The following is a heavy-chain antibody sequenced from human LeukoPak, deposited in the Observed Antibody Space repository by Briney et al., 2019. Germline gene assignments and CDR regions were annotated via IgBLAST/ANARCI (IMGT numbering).Heavy chain of an antibody. CDR3: ATPKADYYPFDY. V-gene: IGHV3-30*02. D-gene: IGHD3-22*01. Sequence: GGSLRLSCAASGFTFGTYDMHWVRQAPGKGLEWLAFIRYDGSYQYYADSVNGRFTISRDNSKNTLYLQMNSLTAEDTAVYYCATPKADYYPFDYWGQGTLVTVSS. J-gene: IGHJ4*02. CDR1: GFTFGTYD. CDR2: IRYDGSYQ.